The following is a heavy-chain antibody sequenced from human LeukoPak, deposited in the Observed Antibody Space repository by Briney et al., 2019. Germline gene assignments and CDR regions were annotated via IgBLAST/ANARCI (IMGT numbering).Heavy chain of an antibody. CDR3: ARSGIVVVPAAMPGVNWFDP. D-gene: IGHD2-2*01. V-gene: IGHV4-59*01. Sequence: SETLSLTCTVSGGSISSYYWSWIRQPPGKGLEWIGYIYYSWSTNYNPSLKSRVTISVDTSKNQFSLKLSSVTAADTAVYYCARSGIVVVPAAMPGVNWFDPWGQGTLVTVSS. J-gene: IGHJ5*02. CDR1: GGSISSYY. CDR2: IYYSWST.